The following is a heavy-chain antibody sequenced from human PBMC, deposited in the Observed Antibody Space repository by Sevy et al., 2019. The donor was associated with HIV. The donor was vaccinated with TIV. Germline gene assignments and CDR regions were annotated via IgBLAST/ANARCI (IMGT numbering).Heavy chain of an antibody. Sequence: GGSLRLSCAASGFTFDDYAMHWVRQAPGKGLEWVSGISWNSGSIGYADSVKGRFTISRDNAKNSLYLQMNSLRAEDTALYYCAKVSAGGLLNGWYDYWGQGTVVTVSS. CDR1: GFTFDDYA. CDR3: AKVSAGGLLNGWYDY. CDR2: ISWNSGSI. J-gene: IGHJ4*02. V-gene: IGHV3-9*01. D-gene: IGHD6-19*01.